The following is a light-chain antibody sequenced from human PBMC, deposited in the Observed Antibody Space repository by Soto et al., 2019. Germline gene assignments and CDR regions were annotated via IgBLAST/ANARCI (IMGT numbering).Light chain of an antibody. Sequence: QSALTQPPSASGSPGQSVTISCTETSSDVGGYNSVSWYQHHPGKAPKLMIYEVSKRPSGVPDRFSGSKSGNTASLTVSGLQADDEADYYCSSYAGSSSFVVFGGGTKLTVL. J-gene: IGLJ3*02. CDR3: SSYAGSSSFVV. CDR1: SSDVGGYNS. CDR2: EVS. V-gene: IGLV2-8*01.